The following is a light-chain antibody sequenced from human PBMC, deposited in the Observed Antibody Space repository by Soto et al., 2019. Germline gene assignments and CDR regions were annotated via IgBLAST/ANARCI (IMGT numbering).Light chain of an antibody. CDR1: QGISSY. V-gene: IGKV1-8*01. Sequence: AIRMTQSPSSLSASTGDRVTITCRASQGISSYLAWYQQKPGKAPKLLIYAASTLQSGVPLRFSGSGSGTSFTLTISSLQPEDFATYYCQQYYSYPRTFGQGTKVDIK. J-gene: IGKJ1*01. CDR3: QQYYSYPRT. CDR2: AAS.